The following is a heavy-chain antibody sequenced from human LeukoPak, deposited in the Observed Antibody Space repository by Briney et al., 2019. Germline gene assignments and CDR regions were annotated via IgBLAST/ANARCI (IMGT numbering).Heavy chain of an antibody. J-gene: IGHJ5*01. V-gene: IGHV3-7*01. D-gene: IGHD3-22*01. CDR1: GLTFKTSS. CDR3: ARRMYSSDSSDFGWFAS. Sequence: PGGSLRLSCVASGLTFKTSSMSWVRQVPGKGLECVANINQDGSDTYYVDSVRGRFTISRDNTENSLYLEMSSLRVEDTALYYCARRMYSSDSSDFGWFASWGHGTLATVSS. CDR2: INQDGSDT.